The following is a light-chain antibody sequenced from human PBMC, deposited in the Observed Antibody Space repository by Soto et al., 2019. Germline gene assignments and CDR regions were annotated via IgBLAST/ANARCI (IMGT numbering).Light chain of an antibody. CDR3: QQYGSSPIT. J-gene: IGKJ5*01. CDR1: QSVSSY. CDR2: DAS. Sequence: IVLTQSPATLSLSPWERATLSCRTSQSVSSYLAWYQQKPGQAPRLLMYDASNRATGIPARFSGSGSGTDFTLTISSLEPEDFAVYYCQQYGSSPITFGQGTRLEIK. V-gene: IGKV3-11*01.